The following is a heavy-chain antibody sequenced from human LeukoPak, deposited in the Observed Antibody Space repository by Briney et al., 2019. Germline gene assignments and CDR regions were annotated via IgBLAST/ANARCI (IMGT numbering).Heavy chain of an antibody. CDR2: ISSSSSYI. Sequence: GGSLRLSCAASGFTFSSYSMNWVRQAPGKGLEWVSSISSSSSYIYYADSVNGRFTISRDDPKNSLYLQMNSLRAEDTAVYYCARVDYRGGGYFMDVWGRGTPVTVSS. V-gene: IGHV3-21*01. CDR3: ARVDYRGGGYFMDV. D-gene: IGHD4-11*01. CDR1: GFTFSSYS. J-gene: IGHJ6*03.